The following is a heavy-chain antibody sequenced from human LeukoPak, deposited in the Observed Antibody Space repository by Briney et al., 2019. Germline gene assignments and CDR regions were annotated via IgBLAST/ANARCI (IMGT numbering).Heavy chain of an antibody. CDR2: IYYSGST. CDR1: VCSISSYY. CDR3: ARVMATAERFFDY. Sequence: PSETLSLTCTVSVCSISSYYWSWIRQPPGKGLEWIGYIYYSGSTNYNPSLKSRVTISVDTSKNQFSLKLGSVTAADTAVYYCARVMATAERFFDYWGQGTLVTVSS. J-gene: IGHJ4*02. V-gene: IGHV4-59*08. D-gene: IGHD5-24*01.